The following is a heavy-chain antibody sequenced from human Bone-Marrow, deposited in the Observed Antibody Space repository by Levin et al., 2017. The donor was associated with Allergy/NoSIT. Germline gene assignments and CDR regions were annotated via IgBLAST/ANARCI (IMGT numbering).Heavy chain of an antibody. D-gene: IGHD2-21*02. J-gene: IGHJ4*02. CDR3: AFSLGDSLYYFDY. CDR2: IIPLYGIP. V-gene: IGHV1-69*01. Sequence: KISCKSSGDTFSTYAISWVRQAPGQGLEWMGGIIPLYGIPNYAQKFRGSVTLTADESTRTAYMELSSLTSEDTAVYYCAFSLGDSLYYFDYWGQGTLVTVSS. CDR1: GDTFSTYA.